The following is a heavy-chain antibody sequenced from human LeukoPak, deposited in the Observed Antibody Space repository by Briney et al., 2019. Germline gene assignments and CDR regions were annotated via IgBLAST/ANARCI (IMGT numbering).Heavy chain of an antibody. Sequence: ASVKVSCTASGSTFTGYYMHSVRQAPGQGLGWMGWINPNSGGTNYAQKVQGRVTMTRDTTISTAYMELSRLRSDDAAVYYCARERIAAAATSADYWGQGTLVTVSS. V-gene: IGHV1-2*02. CDR1: GSTFTGYY. CDR3: ARERIAAAATSADY. J-gene: IGHJ4*02. CDR2: INPNSGGT. D-gene: IGHD6-13*01.